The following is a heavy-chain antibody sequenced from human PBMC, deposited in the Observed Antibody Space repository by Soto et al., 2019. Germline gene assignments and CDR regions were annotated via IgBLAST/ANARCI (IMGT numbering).Heavy chain of an antibody. Sequence: EVQLVESGGGLVQPGGSLRLSCAASGFTFSSYSMNWVRQAPGKGLEWVSYISSSSSTIYYAASVKGRFTICRDNAKNSLYLQMNSLRDEDTAVYYCARGLYYYDSSGYWGYWGQGTLVTVSS. CDR2: ISSSSSTI. CDR1: GFTFSSYS. CDR3: ARGLYYYDSSGYWGY. V-gene: IGHV3-48*02. D-gene: IGHD3-22*01. J-gene: IGHJ4*02.